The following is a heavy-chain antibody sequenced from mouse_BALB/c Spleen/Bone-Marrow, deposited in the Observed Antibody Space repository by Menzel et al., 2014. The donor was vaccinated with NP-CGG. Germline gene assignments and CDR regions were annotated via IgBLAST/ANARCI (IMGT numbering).Heavy chain of an antibody. CDR3: ARHHRYAYYFDY. CDR1: GYTFTSSW. J-gene: IGHJ2*01. Sequence: QVQLQQSGSVLVRPGASVKLSCKASGYTFTSSWMHWAKQRPGQGLEWIGEIHPNTDNTNYDEKFKGKVTLTVDTSSSTAYVDLSSLTSEDSAVYYCARHHRYAYYFDYWGQGTTLTVSS. CDR2: IHPNTDNT. V-gene: IGHV1S130*01. D-gene: IGHD2-14*01.